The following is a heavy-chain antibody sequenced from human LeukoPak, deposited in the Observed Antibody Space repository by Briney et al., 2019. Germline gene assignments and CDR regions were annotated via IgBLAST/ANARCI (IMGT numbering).Heavy chain of an antibody. V-gene: IGHV4-34*01. J-gene: IGHJ6*02. CDR2: INHSGST. D-gene: IGHD6-19*01. CDR1: GGSFSGYY. Sequence: PSETLSLTCAVYGGSFSGYYWSWIRQPPGKGLEWIGEINHSGSTNYNPSLKSRVTISVDTSKNQFSLKLSSVTAADTAVYYCACSSGWYGFDYYYYGMDVWGQGTTVTVSS. CDR3: ACSSGWYGFDYYYYGMDV.